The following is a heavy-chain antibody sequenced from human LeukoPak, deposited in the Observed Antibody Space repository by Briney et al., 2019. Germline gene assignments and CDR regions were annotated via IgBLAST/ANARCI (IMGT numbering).Heavy chain of an antibody. CDR1: GYSFTSYW. CDR3: ARVDTATEDY. V-gene: IGHV5-10-1*01. D-gene: IGHD5-18*01. J-gene: IGHJ4*02. Sequence: GESLKISCTGSGYSFTSYWISWVRQMPGKGLEWMGRIDPSDSYTNYSPSFQGHVTISADKSISTAYLQWSSLKASDTAMYYCARVDTATEDYWGQGTLVTVSS. CDR2: IDPSDSYT.